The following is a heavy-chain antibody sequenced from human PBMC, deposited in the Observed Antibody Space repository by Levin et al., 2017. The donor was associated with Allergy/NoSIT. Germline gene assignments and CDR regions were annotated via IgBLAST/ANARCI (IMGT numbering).Heavy chain of an antibody. D-gene: IGHD2-8*01. Sequence: SQTLSLTCTVSGGSINNYYWSWIRQPPGKGLEWIGYIYYSGSTNYNTSLKSRVTMSVDTSKNQFSLMLSSVTAADTAVYYCARSFTYGFDYWGQGTLVTVSS. CDR2: IYYSGST. V-gene: IGHV4-59*01. CDR3: ARSFTYGFDY. J-gene: IGHJ4*02. CDR1: GGSINNYY.